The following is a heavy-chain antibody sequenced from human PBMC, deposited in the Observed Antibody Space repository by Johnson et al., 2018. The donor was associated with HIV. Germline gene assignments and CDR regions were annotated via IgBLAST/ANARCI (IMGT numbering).Heavy chain of an antibody. CDR3: ARDHGYCSSTSCYGDDAFDI. Sequence: MLLVESGGGLVQPGGSLRLSCAASGFIFSSYDMHWVRQATGRRLEWVSGIGTAGDTYYPDSVKGRFTISRDNAKNSLYLQMNSLRAEDTAVYYCARDHGYCSSTSCYGDDAFDIWGQGTMVTVSS. CDR1: GFIFSSYD. CDR2: IGTAGDT. V-gene: IGHV3-13*01. J-gene: IGHJ3*02. D-gene: IGHD2-2*03.